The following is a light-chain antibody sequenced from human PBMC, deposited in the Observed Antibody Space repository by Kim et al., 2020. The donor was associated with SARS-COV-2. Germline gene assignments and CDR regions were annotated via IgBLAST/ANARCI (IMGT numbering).Light chain of an antibody. V-gene: IGKV3-15*01. Sequence: SVSTGERATLTRRASQSVSSNLAWYQQKPGQAPRLLIYDAFTRATGIPARFSGSRSGTEFTLTISSLQSEDLAVYYCQQYDNRWTFGQGTKVDIK. CDR2: DAF. CDR3: QQYDNRWT. J-gene: IGKJ1*01. CDR1: QSVSSN.